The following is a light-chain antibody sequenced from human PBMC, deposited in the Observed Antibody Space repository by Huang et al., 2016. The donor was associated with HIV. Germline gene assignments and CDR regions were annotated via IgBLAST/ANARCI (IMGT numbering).Light chain of an antibody. J-gene: IGKJ2*01. V-gene: IGKV4-1*01. Sequence: DIVMTQSPDSLAVSLGERATINCKSSQSVLYFANNKYYLAWYQQKPGQPPKLLIDWASTREFGVPDRFSGSGSGTDFTLTISGLQAEDVAVDYCQQYYNTPYTFGQGTKLEIK. CDR3: QQYYNTPYT. CDR2: WAS. CDR1: QSVLYFANNKYY.